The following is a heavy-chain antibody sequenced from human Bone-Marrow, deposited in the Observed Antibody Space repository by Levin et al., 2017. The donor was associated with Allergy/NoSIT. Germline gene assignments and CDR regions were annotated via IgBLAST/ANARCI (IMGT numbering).Heavy chain of an antibody. J-gene: IGHJ6*02. D-gene: IGHD5-24*01. CDR1: GYSFTSYY. CDR2: INPTNGGG. Sequence: ASVKVSCTTSGYSFTSYYIHWVRQAPGQGLEWMGVINPTNGGGSIAQQLLDRFTVTRDTSTSTVYMELSSLRSEDTAVYYCARVEVESGRSYYYHGMDVWGQGTMVTVSS. CDR3: ARVEVESGRSYYYHGMDV. V-gene: IGHV1-46*04.